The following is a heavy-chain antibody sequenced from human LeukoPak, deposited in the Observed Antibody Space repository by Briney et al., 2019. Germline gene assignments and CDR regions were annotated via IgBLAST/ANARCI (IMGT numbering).Heavy chain of an antibody. V-gene: IGHV3-23*01. CDR1: GFTFSSYA. CDR3: ASSQWERNWYFDL. D-gene: IGHD1-26*01. Sequence: GGSLRLSCAASGFTFSSYAMSWVRQAPGKGLEWVSAISGSGGSTYYADSVKGRFTISRDNAKNSLYLQMNSLRAEDTAVYYCASSQWERNWYFDLWGRGTLVTVSS. J-gene: IGHJ2*01. CDR2: ISGSGGST.